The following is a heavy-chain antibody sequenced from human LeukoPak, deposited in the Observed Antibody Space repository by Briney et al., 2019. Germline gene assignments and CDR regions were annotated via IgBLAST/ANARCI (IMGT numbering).Heavy chain of an antibody. V-gene: IGHV4-34*01. D-gene: IGHD3-10*01. CDR1: GGSFSGYY. J-gene: IGHJ5*02. Sequence: SETLSLTCAVYGGSFSGYYWSWIRQPPGKGLEWIGEINHSGSTDYNPSLKSRVTISEDTSKNQFSLKLSSVTAADTAVYYCARRGMVRGVSNPWRWFDPWGQGTLVTVSS. CDR3: ARRGMVRGVSNPWRWFDP. CDR2: INHSGST.